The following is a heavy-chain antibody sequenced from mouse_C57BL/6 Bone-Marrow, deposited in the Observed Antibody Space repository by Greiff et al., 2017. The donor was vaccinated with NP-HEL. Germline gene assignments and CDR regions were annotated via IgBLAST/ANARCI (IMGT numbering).Heavy chain of an antibody. Sequence: DVMLVESGGGLVKPGGSLKLSCAASGFTFSSYTMSWVRQTPEKRLEWVATISGGGGNTYYPDSVKGRFTISRDNAKNTLYLQMSSLRSEDTALYYCARPSSFYYGSSYHYYAMDYWGQGTSVTVSS. CDR3: ARPSSFYYGSSYHYYAMDY. V-gene: IGHV5-9*01. D-gene: IGHD1-1*01. CDR2: ISGGGGNT. CDR1: GFTFSSYT. J-gene: IGHJ4*01.